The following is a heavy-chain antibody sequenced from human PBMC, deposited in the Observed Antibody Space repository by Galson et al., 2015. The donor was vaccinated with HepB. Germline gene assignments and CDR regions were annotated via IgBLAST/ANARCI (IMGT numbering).Heavy chain of an antibody. CDR1: GFIFSDYY. D-gene: IGHD2-15*01. CDR2: ISSSGAAI. Sequence: SLRLSCAASGFIFSDYYMSWIRQAPGKGLEWVSYISSSGAAIYYADSVKGRFTISRDNPKKSLYLQMNSLRAEDTAVYYCARGFRYCTGGSWEGCDAFDIWGQGTMVTVSS. CDR3: ARGFRYCTGGSWEGCDAFDI. V-gene: IGHV3-11*01. J-gene: IGHJ3*02.